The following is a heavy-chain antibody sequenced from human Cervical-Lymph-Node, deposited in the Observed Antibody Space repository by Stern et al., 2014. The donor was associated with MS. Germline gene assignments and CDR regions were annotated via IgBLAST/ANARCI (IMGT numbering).Heavy chain of an antibody. D-gene: IGHD6-13*01. CDR1: GGTFSQVP. CDR3: ALSSETSDRWYSLGYDL. Sequence: VQLVESGAEVTKPGSSVEVSCKASGGTFSQVPSSWVRQAPGQGLEWMGGIFPVFGTPTYAQEFRGRVTIPADVPTSTVYMELSSLRSDDTAVYYCALSSETSDRWYSLGYDLWGQGTLVTVSS. CDR2: IFPVFGTP. V-gene: IGHV1-69*01. J-gene: IGHJ5*02.